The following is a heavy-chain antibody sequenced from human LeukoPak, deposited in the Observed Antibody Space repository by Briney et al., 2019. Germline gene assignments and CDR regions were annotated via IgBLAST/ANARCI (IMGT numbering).Heavy chain of an antibody. J-gene: IGHJ3*02. Sequence: ASVKVSCKASGYTFSVFYIHWLRQAPGQGLEWMGWVVSKSGDTNIAQKFRDRVTMTRDTSINTAYMEINRLTSDDTAMYYCTRGVLLQGRGAFDIWGQGTMVTVSS. V-gene: IGHV1-2*02. CDR1: GYTFSVFY. CDR3: TRGVLLQGRGAFDI. CDR2: VVSKSGDT. D-gene: IGHD2-15*01.